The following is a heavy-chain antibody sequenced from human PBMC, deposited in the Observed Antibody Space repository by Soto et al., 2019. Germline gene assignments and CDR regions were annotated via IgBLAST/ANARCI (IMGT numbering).Heavy chain of an antibody. J-gene: IGHJ6*02. CDR2: IIPILGIA. D-gene: IGHD2-15*01. CDR3: ERDCSGGSCHSGLDF. V-gene: IGHV1-69*04. Sequence: QGLEWMGRIIPILGIANYAQKFQGRVTITADKSTSTAYMELSSLRSEDTAVYYFERDCSGGSCHSGLDFWGHGTPDTVS.